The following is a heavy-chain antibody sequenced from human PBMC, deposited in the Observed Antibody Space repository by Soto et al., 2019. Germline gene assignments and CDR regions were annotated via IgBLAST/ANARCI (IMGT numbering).Heavy chain of an antibody. CDR1: GFTFSSYS. CDR3: ARGLRIYYDRSGLHY. Sequence: GGFLRLSCAASGFTFSSYSMNWVRQAPGKGLEWVSYISSSSSTIYYADSVKGRFTISRDNAKNSLYLQMNSLRDEDTAVYYCARGLRIYYDRSGLHYWGQGTLVTVSS. D-gene: IGHD3-22*01. J-gene: IGHJ4*02. V-gene: IGHV3-48*02. CDR2: ISSSSSTI.